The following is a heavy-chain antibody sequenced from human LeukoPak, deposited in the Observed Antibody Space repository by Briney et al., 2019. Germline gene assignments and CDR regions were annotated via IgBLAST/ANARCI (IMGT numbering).Heavy chain of an antibody. CDR3: ARDLTGRNYFDY. CDR2: IWYDGSSN. Sequence: GWSLRLSCAATGFTFSSYGMHWVRQAPGKGLKWVAVIWYDGSSNYYADSVKGRFTTSRDNSKNTLYLQMNSLRAEDTAVYYCARDLTGRNYFDYWGQGTLVTVSS. J-gene: IGHJ4*02. V-gene: IGHV3-33*01. CDR1: GFTFSSYG. D-gene: IGHD3-9*01.